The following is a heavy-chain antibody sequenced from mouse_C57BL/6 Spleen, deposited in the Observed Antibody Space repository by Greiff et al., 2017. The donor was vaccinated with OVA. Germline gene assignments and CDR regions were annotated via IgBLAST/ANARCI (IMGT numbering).Heavy chain of an antibody. CDR2: IYPGSGST. Sequence: VQLQQPGAELVKPGASVKMSCKASGYTFTSYWITWVKQRPGQGLEWIGDIYPGSGSTNYNEKFKSKATLTVDTSSSTAYMQLSSLTSEDSAVYYCARITTVSRWFADWGQGTLVTVSA. CDR1: GYTFTSYW. D-gene: IGHD1-1*01. J-gene: IGHJ3*01. V-gene: IGHV1-55*01. CDR3: ARITTVSRWFAD.